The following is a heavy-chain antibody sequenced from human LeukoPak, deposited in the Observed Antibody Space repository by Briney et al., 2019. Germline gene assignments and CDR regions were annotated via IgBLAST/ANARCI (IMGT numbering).Heavy chain of an antibody. CDR2: ISGSGGST. CDR1: GFTFSSYA. CDR3: AKVVSGYYYDSSGYTDY. J-gene: IGHJ4*02. D-gene: IGHD3-22*01. Sequence: PGGSLRLSCAASGFTFSSYAMSWVRQAPVKGREWVSAISGSGGSTYYADSVKGRFTISRDNSKNTLYLQMNSLRAEDTAVYYCAKVVSGYYYDSSGYTDYWGQGTLVTVSS. V-gene: IGHV3-23*01.